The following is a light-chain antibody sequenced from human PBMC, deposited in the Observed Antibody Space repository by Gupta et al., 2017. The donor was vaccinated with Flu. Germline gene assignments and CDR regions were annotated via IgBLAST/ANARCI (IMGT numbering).Light chain of an antibody. CDR3: NSFISPTNPGV. CDR2: AVN. V-gene: IGLV2-14*01. J-gene: IGLJ2*01. Sequence: DIGGYDDGCWYQHHPGRAPKLVIYAVNRRRSWISSRFSGAKYGCTTYLTFAVLQSEEEADYNWNSFISPTNPGVFGGGTRLSVL. CDR1: DIGGYDD.